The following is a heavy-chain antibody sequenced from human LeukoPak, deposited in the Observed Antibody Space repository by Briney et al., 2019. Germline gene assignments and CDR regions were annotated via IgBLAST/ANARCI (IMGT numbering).Heavy chain of an antibody. V-gene: IGHV3-33*06. Sequence: GGSLRLSCAASGFTFSSYGMHWVRQAPGKGLEWVAVIWYDGSNKYYADSVKGRFTISRDNSKNTLYLQMNSLRAEDTAVYYCAKASGDSSGYYFQHWGQGTPATVSS. D-gene: IGHD3-22*01. CDR2: IWYDGSNK. CDR1: GFTFSSYG. CDR3: AKASGDSSGYYFQH. J-gene: IGHJ1*01.